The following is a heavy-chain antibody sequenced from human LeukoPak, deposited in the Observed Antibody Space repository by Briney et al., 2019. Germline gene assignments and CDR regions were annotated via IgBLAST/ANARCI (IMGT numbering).Heavy chain of an antibody. CDR3: ARHYGP. Sequence: SQTLSLTCGISGDSVSSDSAAWNWIRQSPSRGLEWLGRTYYRSKWYHNYSVSVKSRITINPDTSKNQFSLQLNSVTAADTAVYYCARHYGPWGQGTLVTVSS. J-gene: IGHJ5*02. D-gene: IGHD3-16*01. CDR1: GDSVSSDSAA. V-gene: IGHV6-1*01. CDR2: TYYRSKWYH.